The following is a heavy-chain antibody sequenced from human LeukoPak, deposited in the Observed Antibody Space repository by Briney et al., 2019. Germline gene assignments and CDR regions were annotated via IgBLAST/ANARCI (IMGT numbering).Heavy chain of an antibody. Sequence: SETLSLTCTVSGGSISSYYWSWIRQPPGKGLEWIGYISYSGSTNYNPSLKSRVTISVDTSKNQFSLKLSSVTAADTAVYYCARRPDRLGLDYWGQGTLVTVSS. CDR2: ISYSGST. V-gene: IGHV4-59*01. CDR1: GGSISSYY. CDR3: ARRPDRLGLDY. J-gene: IGHJ4*02. D-gene: IGHD6-19*01.